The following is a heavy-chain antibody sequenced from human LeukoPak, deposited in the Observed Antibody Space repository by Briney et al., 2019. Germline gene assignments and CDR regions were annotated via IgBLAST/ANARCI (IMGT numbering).Heavy chain of an antibody. Sequence: GGSLRLSCAASGFAFSAYWMHWVRHAPGKGLEWVSRINEDATTITYADSVKGRFIISRDNSKKSLYLQMDNLRAEDTAVYYCVRDLILVWTPGDDFDFWGQGTLVIVSS. D-gene: IGHD3-16*01. V-gene: IGHV3-74*01. CDR2: INEDATTI. CDR1: GFAFSAYW. CDR3: VRDLILVWTPGDDFDF. J-gene: IGHJ4*02.